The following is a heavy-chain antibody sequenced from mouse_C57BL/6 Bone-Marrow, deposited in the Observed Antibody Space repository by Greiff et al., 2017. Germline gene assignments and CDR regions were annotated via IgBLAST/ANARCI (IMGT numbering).Heavy chain of an antibody. J-gene: IGHJ1*03. V-gene: IGHV5-4*01. CDR1: GFTFSSYA. CDR2: ISDGGSYT. Sequence: EVQRVESGGGLVKPGGSLKLSCAASGFTFSSYAMSWVRQTPEKRLEWVATISDGGSYTYYPDNVKGRFTISRDNAKNNLYLQMSHLKSEDTAMYYCARERYSNSYWYFDVWGTGTTVTVSS. CDR3: ARERYSNSYWYFDV. D-gene: IGHD2-5*01.